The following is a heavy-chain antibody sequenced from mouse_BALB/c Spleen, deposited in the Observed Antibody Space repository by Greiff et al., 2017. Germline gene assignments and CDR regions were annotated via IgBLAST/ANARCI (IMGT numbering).Heavy chain of an antibody. CDR1: GFTFSSYA. J-gene: IGHJ4*01. D-gene: IGHD2-1*01. Sequence: EVQLVESGGGLVKPGGSLKLSCAASGFTFSSYAMSWVRQSPKKRLEWVAEISSGGSYTYYPDTVTGRFTISRDNAKNTLYLEMSSLRSEDTAMYYCARDGKGDAMDYWGQGTSVTVSS. V-gene: IGHV5-9-4*01. CDR2: ISSGGSYT. CDR3: ARDGKGDAMDY.